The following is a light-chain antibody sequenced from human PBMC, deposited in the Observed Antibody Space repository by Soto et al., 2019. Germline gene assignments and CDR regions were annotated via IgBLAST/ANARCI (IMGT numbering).Light chain of an antibody. V-gene: IGKV1-9*01. CDR2: AES. J-gene: IGKJ4*01. CDR1: QGIAGS. CDR3: QRVKSYPRT. Sequence: DIQLTQSPSFLSASVGDRVTITCRASQGIAGSLAWYQQKPGKPPKLLIYAESTLQSGVPSRFSVSGSGTRGTLTISSLQPEDFANYYCQRVKSYPRTFGGGTRVEIK.